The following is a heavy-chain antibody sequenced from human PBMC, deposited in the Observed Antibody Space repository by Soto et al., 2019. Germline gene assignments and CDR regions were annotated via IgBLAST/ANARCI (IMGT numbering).Heavy chain of an antibody. CDR3: ARGQVVAAQH. D-gene: IGHD2-15*01. CDR1: GGSISSGGYS. V-gene: IGHV4-30-2*01. J-gene: IGHJ4*02. CDR2: IYHSGST. Sequence: PSETLSLTCAVSGGSISSGGYSWSWKRQQPGKGLEWIGYIYHSGSTYYNPSLKSRVTISVDRSKNQFSLKLSSVTAADTAVYYCARGQVVAAQHWGQGTLVTVSS.